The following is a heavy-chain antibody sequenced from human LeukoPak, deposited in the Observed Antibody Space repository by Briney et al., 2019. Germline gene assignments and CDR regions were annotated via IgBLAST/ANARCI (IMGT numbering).Heavy chain of an antibody. CDR2: INHSGST. V-gene: IGHV4-34*01. CDR3: ARGRAVRGFDP. CDR1: GDSISSYY. Sequence: SETLSLTCTVSGDSISSYYWSWIRQPPGKGLEWIGEINHSGSTNYNPSLKSRVTISVDTSKNQFSLKLSSVTAADTAVYYCARGRAVRGFDPWGQGTLVTVSS. D-gene: IGHD3-10*01. J-gene: IGHJ5*02.